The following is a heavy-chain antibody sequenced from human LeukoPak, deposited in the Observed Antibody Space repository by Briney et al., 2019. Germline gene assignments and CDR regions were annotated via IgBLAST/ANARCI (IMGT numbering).Heavy chain of an antibody. D-gene: IGHD1-7*01. CDR3: ARGGGNYGYYYYMDV. Sequence: PSETLSLTCAVYDGSFSGYHWSWIRQPPGKGLEWIGEINHSGSTNYNPSPKSRLTISVDTSKNQFSLKLSSVTAADTAVYYCARGGGNYGYYYYMDVWGKGTTVTVSS. CDR2: INHSGST. V-gene: IGHV4-34*01. J-gene: IGHJ6*03. CDR1: DGSFSGYH.